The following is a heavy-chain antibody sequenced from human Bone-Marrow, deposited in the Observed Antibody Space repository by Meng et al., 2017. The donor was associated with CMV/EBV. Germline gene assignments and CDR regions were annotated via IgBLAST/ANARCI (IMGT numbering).Heavy chain of an antibody. J-gene: IGHJ4*02. Sequence: GESLKISCAASGFTFSSYGMHWVRQAPGKGLEWVAVIWYDGSNKYYADSVKGRFTISRDNAKNSLYLQMDGLRAEDTAIYYCAIGHCRTTTCYTGEFWGQGTLVTVSS. CDR2: IWYDGSNK. V-gene: IGHV3-33*03. CDR3: AIGHCRTTTCYTGEF. D-gene: IGHD2-2*02. CDR1: GFTFSSYG.